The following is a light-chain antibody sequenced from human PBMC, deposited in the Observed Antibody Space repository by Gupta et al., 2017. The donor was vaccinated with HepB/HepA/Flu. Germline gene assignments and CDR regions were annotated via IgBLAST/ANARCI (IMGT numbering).Light chain of an antibody. CDR2: GAS. CDR3: QLSDTTPALT. CDR1: QNIRNY. V-gene: IGKV1-39*01. Sequence: DIQMTQSPSSLSAFVGDRVIITCRASQNIRNYLSWYQQKPGKAPKLLMSGASNLQSGVSARFSGSGSGTDFTLTVSSLQAEDIATYYCQLSDTTPALTFGGGTKLEIK. J-gene: IGKJ4*01.